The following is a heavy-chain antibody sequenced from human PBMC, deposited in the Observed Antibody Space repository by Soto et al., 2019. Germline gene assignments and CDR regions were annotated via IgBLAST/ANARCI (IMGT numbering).Heavy chain of an antibody. CDR2: IYWADDK. CDR1: GFLLIYPGVG. CDR3: AHRRRVIRYFDLGYFDY. D-gene: IGHD3-9*01. V-gene: IGHV2-5*02. J-gene: IGHJ4*02. Sequence: QITLKESGPTLVKPTQTLTLTCTFSGFLLIYPGVGVSWIRQPPGKALEWLALIYWADDKRYSPTLKSRLTIHKDKDPSKNQVVLTLTDVDPVVTATYYCAHRRRVIRYFDLGYFDYWGQGALVTVSS.